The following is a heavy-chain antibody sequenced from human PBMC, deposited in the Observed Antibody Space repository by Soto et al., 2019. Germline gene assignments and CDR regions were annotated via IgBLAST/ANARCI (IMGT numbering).Heavy chain of an antibody. V-gene: IGHV3-23*01. Sequence: GGSLRLSCAASGFSFRNYAMSWVRQAPGKGLEWISTLTGSSSNIYYADSVKGRFAISRDNSRNTLYLQMNSLTAEDTAVYYCANGRATYGLLTHDYWGQGTLVTVS. CDR1: GFSFRNYA. D-gene: IGHD3-10*01. CDR3: ANGRATYGLLTHDY. CDR2: LTGSSSNI. J-gene: IGHJ4*02.